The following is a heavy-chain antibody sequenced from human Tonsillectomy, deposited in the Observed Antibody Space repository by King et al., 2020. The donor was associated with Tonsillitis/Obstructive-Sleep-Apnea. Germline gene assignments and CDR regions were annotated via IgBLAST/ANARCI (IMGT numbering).Heavy chain of an antibody. V-gene: IGHV1-18*01. D-gene: IGHD2-2*02. CDR1: GYTFSSYG. Sequence: VQLVQSGAEVKKPGASVKVSCKASGYTFSSYGIIWVRQAPGQGLEWMGWISVYKDNTNYAQKFQGRVTMTTDTSTSTAYMELRSLRSDDAALYYCARGTRYCSSTSCYKDYYYYMDVGGKGTTVTVSS. CDR3: ARGTRYCSSTSCYKDYYYYMDV. CDR2: ISVYKDNT. J-gene: IGHJ6*03.